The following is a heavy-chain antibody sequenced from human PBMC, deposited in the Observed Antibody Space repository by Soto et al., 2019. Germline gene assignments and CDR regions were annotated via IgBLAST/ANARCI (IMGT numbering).Heavy chain of an antibody. J-gene: IGHJ4*02. Sequence: GGSLRLSCAASEFTFSTYSMNWVRQAPGKGLEWISYISSTGSNIYYADSVKGRFIISRDNARNSLYLQMNSLRDEDTAVYYCARDSCRNTSCAANFWGQGTLVTVSS. V-gene: IGHV3-48*02. CDR3: ARDSCRNTSCAANF. CDR1: EFTFSTYS. CDR2: ISSTGSNI. D-gene: IGHD2-2*01.